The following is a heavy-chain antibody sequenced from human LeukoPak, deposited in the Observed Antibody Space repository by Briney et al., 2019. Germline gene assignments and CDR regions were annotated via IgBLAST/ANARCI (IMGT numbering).Heavy chain of an antibody. Sequence: GGSLRLSCVASGFSFNNYGFHWVRQAPGKGLEWVEDIYYDGSTKYYGDSVKGRFTISRDNSENTLYLQMNSLRAEDTAVYYCARDSSGGGWRYFDYWGQGTLVTVSS. CDR2: IYYDGSTK. V-gene: IGHV3-33*01. J-gene: IGHJ4*02. D-gene: IGHD6-19*01. CDR1: GFSFNNYG. CDR3: ARDSSGGGWRYFDY.